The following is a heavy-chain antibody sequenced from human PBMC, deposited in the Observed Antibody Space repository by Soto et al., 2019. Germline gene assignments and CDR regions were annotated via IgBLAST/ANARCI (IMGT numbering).Heavy chain of an antibody. CDR2: MSNDGTSR. CDR3: AKVRVKDYYYYAMDV. D-gene: IGHD4-4*01. J-gene: IGHJ6*02. CDR1: GFTFSIYG. V-gene: IGHV3-30*18. Sequence: PGGSLRLSCAASGFTFSIYGMHWVRHAPGKGLEWVAVMSNDGTSRFYADSVKGRFTISRDNSKNTLYLQMNSLRAEDTAIYYCAKVRVKDYYYYAMDVWGQGTTVTVSS.